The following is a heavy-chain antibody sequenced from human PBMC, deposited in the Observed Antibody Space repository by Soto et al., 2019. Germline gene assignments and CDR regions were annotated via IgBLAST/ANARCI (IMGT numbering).Heavy chain of an antibody. CDR2: ISSSSSTI. Sequence: EVQLVESGGGLVQPGGSLRLSCVGSGFTFSSYSMNWVRQAPGKGLEWVSYISSSSSTIYYADSVKGRFTISRDNAEKSLYLKMNSLRAEDTALYYCVRGRAVTPPVPNCDYWGQGTLVTVSS. CDR3: VRGRAVTPPVPNCDY. CDR1: GFTFSSYS. J-gene: IGHJ4*02. V-gene: IGHV3-48*01. D-gene: IGHD3-3*01.